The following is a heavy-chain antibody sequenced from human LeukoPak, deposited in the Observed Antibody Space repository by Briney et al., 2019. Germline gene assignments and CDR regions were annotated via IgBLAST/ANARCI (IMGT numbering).Heavy chain of an antibody. V-gene: IGHV3-48*03. D-gene: IGHD2-15*01. CDR1: GFTFSSYE. J-gene: IGHJ4*02. Sequence: GGSLTLPCAASGFTFSSYEMNWVRQAPGKGLEWVSYISSGGETIYYADSVKGRFTISRDNAKNSLYLEMNSLRAEDTSLYYCARDKRAVVAAIPYFDYWGQGPMVSVSS. CDR2: ISSGGETI. CDR3: ARDKRAVVAAIPYFDY.